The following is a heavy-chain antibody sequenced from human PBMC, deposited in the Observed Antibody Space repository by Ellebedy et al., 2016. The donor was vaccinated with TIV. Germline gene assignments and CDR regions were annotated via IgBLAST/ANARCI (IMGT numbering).Heavy chain of an antibody. CDR1: GFTFDDYT. CDR2: ISWDGGST. J-gene: IGHJ4*02. D-gene: IGHD6-19*01. CDR3: ASGYNGGWYGIDQ. V-gene: IGHV3-43*01. Sequence: GESLKISCAASGFTFDDYTMHWVRQAPGKGLEWVSLISWDGGSTYYADSVKGRFTISRDNSKNSLYLQMNSLRTEDTALYYCASGYNGGWYGIDQWGQGTLVTVS.